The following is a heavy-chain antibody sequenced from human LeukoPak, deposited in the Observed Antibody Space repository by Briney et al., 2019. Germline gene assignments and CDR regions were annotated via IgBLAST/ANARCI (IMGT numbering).Heavy chain of an antibody. CDR1: GGSFSGYY. J-gene: IGHJ6*03. CDR3: ASLRTVYYYYMDV. Sequence: SETLSLTCAVYGGSFSGYYWSWIRQPPGKGLEWIGEINHSGSTNYNPSLKSRVTISVGTSKNLFSLKLSSVTAADTAVYYCASLRTVYYYYMDVWGKGTTVTVSS. D-gene: IGHD4-17*01. V-gene: IGHV4-34*01. CDR2: INHSGST.